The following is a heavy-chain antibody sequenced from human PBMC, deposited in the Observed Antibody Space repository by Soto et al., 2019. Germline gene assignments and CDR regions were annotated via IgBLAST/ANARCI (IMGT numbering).Heavy chain of an antibody. CDR3: ARRNSRSNNWFAP. J-gene: IGHJ5*02. D-gene: IGHD1-26*01. CDR2: ISSSGSA. CDR1: GASITSGGYF. Sequence: QVQLQESGPGLVRPSQTLSLTCTVSGASITSGGYFWSWIRQQPGKGLEWIGYISSSGSAYYNPSLNSRIRLSVNKSKSQFSLRLSSVTSADTAVYYCARRNSRSNNWFAPWGQGTLVTVSS. V-gene: IGHV4-31*03.